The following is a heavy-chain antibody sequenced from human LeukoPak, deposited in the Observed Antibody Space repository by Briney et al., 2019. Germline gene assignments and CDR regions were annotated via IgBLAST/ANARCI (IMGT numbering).Heavy chain of an antibody. D-gene: IGHD2-2*01. J-gene: IGHJ3*02. CDR2: IFYSGGS. CDR1: GGSISSYY. V-gene: IGHV4-59*08. CDR3: ARLGSTFDI. Sequence: TSETLSLTCTVSGGSISSYYWTWIRQPPGKGLEWIGYIFYSGGSNYNPSLKSRVTISVDTSKNHFSLKLSSVTAADTAVYYCARLGSTFDIWDQGTMVTVSS.